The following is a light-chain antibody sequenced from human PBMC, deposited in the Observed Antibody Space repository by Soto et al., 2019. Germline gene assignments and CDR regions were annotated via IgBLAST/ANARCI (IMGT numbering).Light chain of an antibody. J-gene: IGKJ5*01. Sequence: EIVLTQSPATLSLSPGERATLSCRASQSVSSYLAWYQQKPGQAPRLLIYDASNRATGIPARFSGSGSGTDFNITISSLEAEDFAVYYCQQRSNWITFGQGTRLEIK. CDR3: QQRSNWIT. CDR2: DAS. CDR1: QSVSSY. V-gene: IGKV3-11*01.